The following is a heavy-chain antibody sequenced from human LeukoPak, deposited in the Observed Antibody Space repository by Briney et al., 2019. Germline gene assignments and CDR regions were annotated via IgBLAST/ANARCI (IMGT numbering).Heavy chain of an antibody. V-gene: IGHV3-49*04. CDR1: GFTFGDYA. Sequence: GRSLRLSCTASGFTFGDYAMSWVRQAPGKGLEWVGFIRSKAYGGTTDYAAPVKGRFTISRDDSQNTLYLQMNSLKTEDTAVYYCTTDLGITMVRGVIGDAFDIWGQGTMVTVSS. D-gene: IGHD3-10*01. J-gene: IGHJ3*02. CDR3: TTDLGITMVRGVIGDAFDI. CDR2: IRSKAYGGTT.